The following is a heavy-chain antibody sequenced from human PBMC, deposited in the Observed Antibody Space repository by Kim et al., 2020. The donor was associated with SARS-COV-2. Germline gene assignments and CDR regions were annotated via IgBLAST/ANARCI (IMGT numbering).Heavy chain of an antibody. V-gene: IGHV4-34*01. CDR2: INHSGST. CDR1: GGSFSGYY. J-gene: IGHJ6*02. CDR3: ARGRIAAAGTPYYYYYGMDV. Sequence: SETLSLTCAVYGGSFSGYYWSWIRQPPGKGLEWIGEINHSGSTNYNPSLKSRVTISVDTSKNQFSLKLSSVTAADTAVYYCARGRIAAAGTPYYYYYGMDVWGQGTTVTASS. D-gene: IGHD6-13*01.